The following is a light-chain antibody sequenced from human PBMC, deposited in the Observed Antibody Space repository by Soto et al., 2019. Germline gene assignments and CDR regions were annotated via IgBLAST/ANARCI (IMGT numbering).Light chain of an antibody. J-gene: IGLJ2*01. CDR2: GNS. Sequence: QSVLTQPPSVSGAPGQRVTISCTGSSSNIGAGYDVHWYQQLPGTAPKLLIYGNSNRPSGVPDRFSGSKSGTSASLAITGLQAEDEANYYCQSYDSSLVFGGGTKVTAL. CDR1: SSNIGAGYD. CDR3: QSYDSSLV. V-gene: IGLV1-40*01.